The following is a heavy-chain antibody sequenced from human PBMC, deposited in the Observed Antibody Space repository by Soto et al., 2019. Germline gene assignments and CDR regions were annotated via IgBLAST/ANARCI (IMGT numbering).Heavy chain of an antibody. J-gene: IGHJ6*02. CDR2: IIPIFGTA. CDR1: GGTFSSYA. Sequence: ASVKLSCKASGGTFSSYAISWVRQAPGQGLEWMGGIIPIFGTANYAQKFQGRVTITADESTSTAYMELSSLRSEDTAVYYCASQGYYYGSGSYYNEGYYYYGMDVWGQGTTVTVSS. CDR3: ASQGYYYGSGSYYNEGYYYYGMDV. D-gene: IGHD3-10*01. V-gene: IGHV1-69*13.